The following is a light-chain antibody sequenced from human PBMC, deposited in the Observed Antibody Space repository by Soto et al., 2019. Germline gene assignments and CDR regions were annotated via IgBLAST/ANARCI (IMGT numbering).Light chain of an antibody. CDR3: QQFGDWPS. V-gene: IGKV3D-15*01. J-gene: IGKJ1*01. Sequence: EIRMTQSPATLSVSPGANATLSCRASQSVSSHVVWYQQKPGQAPRLLISDSSTRAPGIPARFSGRGSGTEFTLTISSLQSDDFAVYYCQQFGDWPSFGLRTKVEI. CDR2: DSS. CDR1: QSVSSH.